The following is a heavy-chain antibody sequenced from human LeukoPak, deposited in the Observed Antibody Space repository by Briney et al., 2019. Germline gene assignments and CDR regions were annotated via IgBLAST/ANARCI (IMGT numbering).Heavy chain of an antibody. CDR3: ARGRYYYDSSGYYLYYYGMDV. CDR1: GGSFSGYY. V-gene: IGHV4-34*01. J-gene: IGHJ6*02. D-gene: IGHD3-22*01. Sequence: SETLSLTCAVYGGSFSGYYWSWIRQPPGKGLEWIGEINHSGSTNYNPSLKSRVTISVDTSKNQFSLKLSSVTAADTAVYYCARGRYYYDSSGYYLYYYGMDVWGQGTTVTVSS. CDR2: INHSGST.